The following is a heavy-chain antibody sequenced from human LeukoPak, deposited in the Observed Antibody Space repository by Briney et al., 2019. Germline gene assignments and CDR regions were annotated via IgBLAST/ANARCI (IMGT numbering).Heavy chain of an antibody. V-gene: IGHV5-51*01. CDR3: ARRVDMATNRYFDY. D-gene: IGHD5-24*01. CDR1: GYSFTSYW. J-gene: IGHJ4*02. Sequence: GESLNISCKGSGYSFTSYWIGWVRQMPAKGLEWMGIIYPVDSDTRYRPSFQGQVTISADQSISTAYLQWSSLKASDTAMYYCARRVDMATNRYFDYWGQGSLVTVSS. CDR2: IYPVDSDT.